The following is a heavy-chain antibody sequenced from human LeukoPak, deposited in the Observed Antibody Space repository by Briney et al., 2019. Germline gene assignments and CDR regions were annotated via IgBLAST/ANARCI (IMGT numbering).Heavy chain of an antibody. D-gene: IGHD3-9*01. J-gene: IGHJ6*03. CDR3: AREIGYDIGGYYYYYMDV. CDR2: INPNSGGT. CDR1: GYTFTGYY. Sequence: SVKVSCKTSGYTFTGYYMHWVRQAPGQGLEWMGWINPNSGGTNYAQKFQGRVTMTRDTSISTAYMELSRLRSDDTAVYYCAREIGYDIGGYYYYYMDVWGKGTTVTIS. V-gene: IGHV1-2*02.